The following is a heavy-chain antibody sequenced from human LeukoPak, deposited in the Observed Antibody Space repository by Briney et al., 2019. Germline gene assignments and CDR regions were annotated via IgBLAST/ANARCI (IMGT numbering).Heavy chain of an antibody. CDR1: GGSFSGYY. CDR2: INHSGST. Sequence: SETLSLTCAVYGGSFSGYYWSWIRQPPGKGLEWIGEINHSGSTNYNPSLESRVTISVDTSKNQFSLKLSSVTAADTAVYYCARVGPRYYDFWSGPRGGYGMDVWGQGTTVTVSS. V-gene: IGHV4-34*01. J-gene: IGHJ6*02. D-gene: IGHD3-3*01. CDR3: ARVGPRYYDFWSGPRGGYGMDV.